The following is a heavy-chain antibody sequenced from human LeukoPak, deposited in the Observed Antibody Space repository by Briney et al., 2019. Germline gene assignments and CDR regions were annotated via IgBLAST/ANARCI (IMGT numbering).Heavy chain of an antibody. CDR1: GRPISISSDY. D-gene: IGHD2-2*01. Sequence: PSETLSLTCTVSGRPISISSDYWGWIRQPPGKGLEWIGSIYYSGSTYYTPSLKGRVPISVDTSKNQFSLKLSSVTVADTAVYYCARGKTTPLVVPAATVFDYWGQGTLVTVSS. CDR2: IYYSGST. V-gene: IGHV4-39*07. J-gene: IGHJ4*02. CDR3: ARGKTTPLVVPAATVFDY.